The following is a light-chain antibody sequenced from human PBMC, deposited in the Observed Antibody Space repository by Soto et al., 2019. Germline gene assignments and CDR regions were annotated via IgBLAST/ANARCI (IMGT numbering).Light chain of an antibody. CDR1: QSISSW. J-gene: IGKJ5*01. CDR3: QQYNSYLYT. V-gene: IGKV1-5*03. CDR2: KAS. Sequence: IQMTQSPSSLSASVGDRVTITCRAGQSISSWLAWYQQKPGKAPKLLIYKASSLESGVPSRFSGSGSGTEFTFTISSLQPDDFATYYCQQYNSYLYTFGQGTRLEIK.